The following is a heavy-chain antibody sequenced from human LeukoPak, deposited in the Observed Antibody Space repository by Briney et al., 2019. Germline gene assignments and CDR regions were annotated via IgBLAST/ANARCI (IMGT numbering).Heavy chain of an antibody. D-gene: IGHD5-12*01. V-gene: IGHV3-33*01. CDR3: ARRSGYSLDV. Sequence: PGGSLRLSCAASGFSFGNFDTDWVRQAPGKGLQWVASIWYDGSEKSYADSVKGRLILSRDNSKNTVFLQMNSLRVEDTALYYCARRSGYSLDVWGEGTTVAVSS. CDR2: IWYDGSEK. CDR1: GFSFGNFD. J-gene: IGHJ6*04.